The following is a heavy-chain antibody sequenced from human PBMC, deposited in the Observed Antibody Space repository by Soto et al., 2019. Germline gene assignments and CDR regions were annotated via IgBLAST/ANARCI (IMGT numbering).Heavy chain of an antibody. CDR1: GYTLTELS. CDR3: ATGYPSPQSQYLYYDSSGCAFDY. J-gene: IGHJ4*02. D-gene: IGHD3-22*01. V-gene: IGHV1-24*01. CDR2: FDPEDGET. Sequence: ASVKVSCKVSGYTLTELSMHWVRQAPGKGLEWMGGFDPEDGETIYAQKFQGRVTMTEDTSTDTAYMELSSLRSEDTAVYYCATGYPSPQSQYLYYDSSGCAFDYWGQGTLVAVSS.